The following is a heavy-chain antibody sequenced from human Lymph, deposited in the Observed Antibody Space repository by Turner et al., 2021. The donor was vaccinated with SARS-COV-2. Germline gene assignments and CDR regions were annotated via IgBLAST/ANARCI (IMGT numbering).Heavy chain of an antibody. CDR1: GFTFSSYA. J-gene: IGHJ4*02. D-gene: IGHD4-17*01. CDR3: AREGMFTVTTGLDY. CDR2: ISYDGSNK. Sequence: QVQLVESGGGVVQPGGSLRLSCAASGFTFSSYAMHWVRQAPGKGLEWVAVISYDGSNKYFAYFVRGRFTISRDNSKNTLYLQMNSLRAEDTAVYYCAREGMFTVTTGLDYWGQGTLVTVSS. V-gene: IGHV3-30-3*01.